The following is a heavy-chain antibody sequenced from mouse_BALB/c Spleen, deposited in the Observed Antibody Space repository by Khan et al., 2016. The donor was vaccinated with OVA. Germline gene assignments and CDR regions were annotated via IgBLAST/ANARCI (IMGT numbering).Heavy chain of an antibody. CDR1: GYTFTSYD. J-gene: IGHJ4*01. Sequence: QVQLKQSGAEVIKSGASVKLSCKASGYTFTSYDLNWVRQRPEQGLEWIGWIFPGDGTTKYNEKFKGKATLTTDKSSSTAYIQLSRLTSEDSAVYFCARRRGSMDYWGQGTSVTVSS. V-gene: IGHV1S56*01. CDR2: IFPGDGTT. CDR3: ARRRGSMDY.